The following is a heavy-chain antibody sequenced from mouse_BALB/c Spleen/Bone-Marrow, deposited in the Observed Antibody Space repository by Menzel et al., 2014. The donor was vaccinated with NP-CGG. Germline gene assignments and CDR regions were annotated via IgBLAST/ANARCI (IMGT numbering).Heavy chain of an antibody. D-gene: IGHD1-1*01. CDR1: EYEFPSHD. Sequence: EVKLVESGGGLVQPGESLKLSCESNEYEFPSHDMSWVRKTPERRLELVAAINSDGGSTYYPDTMERRFIISRDNSKKTRYLQMSSLRSEDTAFYYCARHGDYYGSSLFAYWGQGTLVTVSA. CDR2: INSDGGST. V-gene: IGHV5-2*01. CDR3: ARHGDYYGSSLFAY. J-gene: IGHJ3*01.